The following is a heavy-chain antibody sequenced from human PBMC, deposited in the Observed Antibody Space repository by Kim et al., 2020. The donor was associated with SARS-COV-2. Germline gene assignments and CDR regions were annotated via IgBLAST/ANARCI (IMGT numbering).Heavy chain of an antibody. J-gene: IGHJ4*02. D-gene: IGHD3-9*01. CDR1: GGSVSSGSYY. V-gene: IGHV4-61*01. CDR3: ARVLVRFYDILTGYPDY. Sequence: SETLSLTCTVSGGSVSSGSYYWSWIRQPPGKGLEWIGYIYYSGSTNYNPSLKSRVTISVDTSKNQFSLKLSSVTAADTAVYYCARVLVRFYDILTGYPDYWGQGTLVTVSS. CDR2: IYYSGST.